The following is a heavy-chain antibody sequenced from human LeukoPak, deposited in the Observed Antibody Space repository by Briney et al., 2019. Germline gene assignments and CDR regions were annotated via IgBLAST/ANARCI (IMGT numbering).Heavy chain of an antibody. CDR1: GGSFSGYY. J-gene: IGHJ5*02. D-gene: IGHD6-6*01. CDR2: INNSGST. V-gene: IGHV4-34*01. Sequence: SETLSLTCAVYGGSFSGYYWSWVRQPPGKGLEGSGEINNSGSTNYNPSLKSRGTISVDTSKNQFSLKLSSVTAADTAVYYCASGGDSSSSAWFDPWGQGTLVTVSS. CDR3: ASGGDSSSSAWFDP.